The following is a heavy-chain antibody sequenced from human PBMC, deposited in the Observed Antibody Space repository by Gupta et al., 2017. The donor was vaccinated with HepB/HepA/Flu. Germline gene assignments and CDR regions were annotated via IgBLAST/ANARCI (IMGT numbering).Heavy chain of an antibody. J-gene: IGHJ5*02. CDR1: GLSFSSAKMG. Sequence: QVPLKESGPVLVKPTETLTLTCTVSGLSFSSAKMGVSWIRQPPGKPLEWLAHIFSDDEESYSPSLRNRLTVSKDTSKSQVVLTMTNMDPVDTATYFCAPAWFASNWLDPWGQGILVTVSS. CDR3: APAWFASNWLDP. CDR2: IFSDDEE. V-gene: IGHV2-26*01. D-gene: IGHD3-10*01.